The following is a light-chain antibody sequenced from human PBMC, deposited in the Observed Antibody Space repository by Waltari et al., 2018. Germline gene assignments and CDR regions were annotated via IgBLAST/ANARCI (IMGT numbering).Light chain of an antibody. CDR3: QAWDSSTAV. CDR1: KLGDKY. Sequence: SYELTQPPSVSVSPGQTASITCSGDKLGDKYACWYQQKPGQSPVRVIYKDSRRPAGIPERFSGSNSGNIATLTISGTQAMDEADYYCQAWDSSTAVFGTGTKVTVL. V-gene: IGLV3-1*01. J-gene: IGLJ1*01. CDR2: KDS.